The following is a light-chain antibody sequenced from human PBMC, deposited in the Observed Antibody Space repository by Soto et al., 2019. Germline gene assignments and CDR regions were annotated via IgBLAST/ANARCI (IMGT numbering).Light chain of an antibody. CDR1: QSVSSY. V-gene: IGKV3-11*01. J-gene: IGKJ5*01. CDR3: QQRSNWPPIT. CDR2: DAS. Sequence: EIVLTQSLATLSLSPGERATLSCRASQSVSSYLAWYQQKPGQAPRLLIYDASNRATGIPARFSGSGSGTDVTLTISSLEPEDFAVYYCQQRSNWPPITFGQGTRLEIK.